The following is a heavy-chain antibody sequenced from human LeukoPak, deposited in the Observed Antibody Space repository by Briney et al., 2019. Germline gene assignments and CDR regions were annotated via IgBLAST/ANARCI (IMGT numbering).Heavy chain of an antibody. CDR3: ARDLARGSWSKKYYFDY. J-gene: IGHJ4*02. CDR1: GYTFTGYY. CDR2: INPNSGGT. Sequence: ASVKVSCKASGYTFTGYYMHWVRQAPGQGLEWMGWINPNSGGTNYAQKFQGRVTMTRDTSISTAYMELSRLRSDDTAVYHCARDLARGSWSKKYYFDYWGQGTLVTVSS. V-gene: IGHV1-2*02. D-gene: IGHD6-13*01.